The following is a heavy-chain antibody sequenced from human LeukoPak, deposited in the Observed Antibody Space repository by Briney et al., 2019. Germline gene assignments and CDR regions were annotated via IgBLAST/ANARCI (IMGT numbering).Heavy chain of an antibody. Sequence: GGSLRLSCAASGFTFSDYYMSWIRQAPWKGLEWVSYISSSSSYTNYADSVKGRFTISRDNAKNSLYLQMNSLRAEDTAVYYCAREVDGYTSDYWGQGTLVTVSS. CDR1: GFTFSDYY. CDR2: ISSSSSYT. V-gene: IGHV3-11*05. D-gene: IGHD5-24*01. J-gene: IGHJ4*02. CDR3: AREVDGYTSDY.